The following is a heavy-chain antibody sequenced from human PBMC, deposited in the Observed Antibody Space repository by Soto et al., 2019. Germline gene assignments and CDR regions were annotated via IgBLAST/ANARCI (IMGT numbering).Heavy chain of an antibody. Sequence: GGSLRLSCTTSGFTFGDYAMSWFRQAPGKGLEWVGFIRSKTYGGTTEYAASVRGRFTISRDDSKGIAYLRMNSLKTEDTAVYYCTREKDNWNFCYDYWGQGTLVTVSS. D-gene: IGHD1-7*01. CDR2: IRSKTYGGTT. CDR1: GFTFGDYA. CDR3: TREKDNWNFCYDY. V-gene: IGHV3-49*03. J-gene: IGHJ4*02.